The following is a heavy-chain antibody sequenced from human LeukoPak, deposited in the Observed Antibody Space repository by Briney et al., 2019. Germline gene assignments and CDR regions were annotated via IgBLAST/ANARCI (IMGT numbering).Heavy chain of an antibody. CDR1: GFTLSNYW. J-gene: IGHJ4*02. CDR2: MNSDGRDT. Sequence: GGSLRLSCAVSGFTLSNYWMHWVRQAPGKGLVWVSRMNSDGRDTTYADSVKGRFTISRDNAKNTLYLQMNSLRAEDTAVYYCAREFEATGFWALDYWGQGTLVTASS. D-gene: IGHD3-16*01. CDR3: AREFEATGFWALDY. V-gene: IGHV3-74*01.